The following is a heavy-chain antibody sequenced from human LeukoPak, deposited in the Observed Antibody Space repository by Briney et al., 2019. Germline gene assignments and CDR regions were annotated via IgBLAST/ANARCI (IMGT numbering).Heavy chain of an antibody. CDR1: GGTFSSYA. V-gene: IGHV1-69*06. J-gene: IGHJ4*02. D-gene: IGHD4-11*01. CDR2: IIPIFGTA. Sequence: SVKVSCKASGGTFSSYAISWVRQAPGQGLEWMGGIIPIFGTANYAQKFQGRVTITADKSTSTAYMELSSLRSEDTAVYYCARDGDYSNFDFDYWGQGTLVTVSS. CDR3: ARDGDYSNFDFDY.